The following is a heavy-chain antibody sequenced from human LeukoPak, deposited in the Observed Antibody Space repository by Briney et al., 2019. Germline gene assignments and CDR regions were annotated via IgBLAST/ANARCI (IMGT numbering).Heavy chain of an antibody. CDR3: ARGWVGPDS. CDR1: GVTFSSHS. J-gene: IGHJ5*01. Sequence: PGGSLRLSCAASGVTFSSHSMHWVRQAPGKGLVWVSGISNDGTSTTYADSVKGRFTISRDNAKNTLYLQMHSLRAEDTAVYSCARGWVGPDSCGQGTLVTVSS. CDR2: ISNDGTST. V-gene: IGHV3-74*01. D-gene: IGHD3-10*01.